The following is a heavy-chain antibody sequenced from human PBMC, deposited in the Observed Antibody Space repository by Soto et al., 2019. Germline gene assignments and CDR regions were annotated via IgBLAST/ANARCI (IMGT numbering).Heavy chain of an antibody. Sequence: ASVKVSCKASGYTFTSYYMHLVRQAPGQGLEWMGRIIPILGIANYAQKFQGRVTITADKSTSTAYMELSSLRSEDTAVYYCAREGPGIVARIGGGRFEYWGQGTLVTVSS. CDR2: IIPILGIA. CDR3: AREGPGIVARIGGGRFEY. D-gene: IGHD5-12*01. V-gene: IGHV1-69*04. J-gene: IGHJ4*02. CDR1: GYTFTSYY.